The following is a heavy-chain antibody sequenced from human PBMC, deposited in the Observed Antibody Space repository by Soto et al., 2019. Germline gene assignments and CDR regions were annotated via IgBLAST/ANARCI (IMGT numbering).Heavy chain of an antibody. CDR1: GTSISSNFW. V-gene: IGHV4-4*02. CDR3: ARHVGVAGTRGFDY. J-gene: IGHJ4*02. Sequence: QVQLQESGPGLVKPSGTLSLTCAVSGTSISSNFWWSWVRQPPGKGLEWIGEAHPSGTTNYNPSLESRVTISVAKSNNQLSLNLNPLTAADTAVFFCARHVGVAGTRGFDYWGQGVLVAVSS. CDR2: AHPSGTT. D-gene: IGHD6-19*01.